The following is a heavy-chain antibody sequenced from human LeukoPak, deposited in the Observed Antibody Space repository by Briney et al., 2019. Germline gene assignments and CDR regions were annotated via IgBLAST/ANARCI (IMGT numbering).Heavy chain of an antibody. V-gene: IGHV3-48*01. CDR1: GFTFSSYS. CDR2: ISSSSSTI. Sequence: PGGSLRLSCAASGFTFSSYSMNWVRQAPGKGLEWVSYISSSSSTIYYADSVEGRFTISRDNAKNSLYLQMNSLRAEDTAVYYCASMVSMVRGVMIDYWGQGTLVTVSS. J-gene: IGHJ4*02. CDR3: ASMVSMVRGVMIDY. D-gene: IGHD3-10*01.